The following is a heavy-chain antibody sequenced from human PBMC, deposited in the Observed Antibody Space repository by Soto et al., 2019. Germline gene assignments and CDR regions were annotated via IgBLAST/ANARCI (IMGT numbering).Heavy chain of an antibody. CDR2: ISYDGSNK. CDR3: ASGEWSYDY. J-gene: IGHJ4*02. CDR1: GFTFSSYA. D-gene: IGHD1-26*01. Sequence: QVQLVESGGGVVQPGRSLRLSCAASGFTFSSYAMHWVRQAPGKGLEWVAVISYDGSNKYYADSVKGRFTISRDNSKNTLYLQMNSLRAEDTAVYCCASGEWSYDYWGQGTLVTVSS. V-gene: IGHV3-30-3*01.